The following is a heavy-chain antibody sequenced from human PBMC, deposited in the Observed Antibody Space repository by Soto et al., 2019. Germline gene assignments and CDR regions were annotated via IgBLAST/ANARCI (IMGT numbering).Heavy chain of an antibody. J-gene: IGHJ4*02. V-gene: IGHV3-73*02. CDR3: TRQTDAVQWLVVPTDYNFDY. Sequence: EGQLVESGGGLVQPGGSLKLSCAASGFTFGGSAMHWVRQASWKGLEWVGHIRSKTNSYATAYAESVKGRFTISRDDSMNTAYLQMNSLKTEDTAVYFCTRQTDAVQWLVVPTDYNFDYWGQGTLVTVSS. CDR2: IRSKTNSYAT. D-gene: IGHD6-19*01. CDR1: GFTFGGSA.